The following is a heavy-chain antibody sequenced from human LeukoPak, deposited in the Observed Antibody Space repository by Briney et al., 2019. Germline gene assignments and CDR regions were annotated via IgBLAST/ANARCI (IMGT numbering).Heavy chain of an antibody. D-gene: IGHD4-23*01. V-gene: IGHV3-7*01. CDR2: IDRDGDEK. CDR3: ARDVNGGYFDY. Sequence: GGSLRFSCEASGFTFRNYWMSWIRRAQGKGAQWVANIDRDGDEKNYVDSVKGRFTISRDNAKNSVYLQMNSLRVDDMGVYFCARDVNGGYFDYWGQGILVTVSS. CDR1: GFTFRNYW. J-gene: IGHJ4*02.